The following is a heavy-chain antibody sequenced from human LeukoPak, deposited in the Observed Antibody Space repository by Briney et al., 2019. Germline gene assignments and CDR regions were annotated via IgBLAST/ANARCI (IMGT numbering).Heavy chain of an antibody. J-gene: IGHJ4*02. Sequence: KVSCKASGGTFSSYAISWVRQMPGKGLEWMGIIYPGDSDTRYSPSFQGQVTISADKSISTAYLQWSSLKASDTAMYYCARRGRDGYNLGFDYWGQGTLVTVSS. V-gene: IGHV5-51*01. CDR1: GGTFSSYA. CDR3: ARRGRDGYNLGFDY. CDR2: IYPGDSDT. D-gene: IGHD5-24*01.